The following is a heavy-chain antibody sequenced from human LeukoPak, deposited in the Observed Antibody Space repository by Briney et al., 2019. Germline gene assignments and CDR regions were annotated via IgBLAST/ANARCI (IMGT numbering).Heavy chain of an antibody. CDR3: ARDPEDVSGSHSHFDL. J-gene: IGHJ2*01. V-gene: IGHV3-48*03. CDR2: ISSSGSTI. D-gene: IGHD1-26*01. Sequence: GGSLRLSCAASGFTFSSYEMNWVRQAPGKGLEWVSYISSSGSTIYYADSVKGRFTISRDNAKNSLYLQMNSLRAEETAVYYCARDPEDVSGSHSHFDLWGRGTLDTVSS. CDR1: GFTFSSYE.